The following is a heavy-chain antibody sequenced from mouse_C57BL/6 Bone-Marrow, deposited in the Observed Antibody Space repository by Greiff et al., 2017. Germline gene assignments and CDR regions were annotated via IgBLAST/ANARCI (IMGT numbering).Heavy chain of an antibody. CDR2: INPNYGTT. CDR1: GYSFTDYN. J-gene: IGHJ4*01. CDR3: ARGYDYDYAMDY. V-gene: IGHV1-39*01. Sequence: EVKLQESGPELVKPGASVKISCKASGYSFTDYNMNWVQQSNGKSLEWIGVINPNYGTTSYNQTFKGKATLTVDQSSSTAYIQLNSLTSEDSAVYDCARGYDYDYAMDYWGQGTSVTVSS. D-gene: IGHD2-4*01.